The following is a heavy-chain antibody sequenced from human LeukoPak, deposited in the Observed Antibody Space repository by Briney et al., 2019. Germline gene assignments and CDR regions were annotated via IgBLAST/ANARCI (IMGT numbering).Heavy chain of an antibody. CDR1: GFTFSSYG. Sequence: GGSLRLSCAASGFTFSSYGMHWVRQAPGKGLEWVSVIYSGGSTYYADSVKGRFTISRDNAKNSLYLQMNSLRAEDTAVYYCAELGITMIGGVWGKGTTVTISS. J-gene: IGHJ6*04. D-gene: IGHD3-10*02. CDR3: AELGITMIGGV. CDR2: IYSGGST. V-gene: IGHV3-NL1*01.